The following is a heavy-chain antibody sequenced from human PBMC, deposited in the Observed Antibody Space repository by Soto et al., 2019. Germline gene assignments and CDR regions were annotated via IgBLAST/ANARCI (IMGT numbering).Heavy chain of an antibody. Sequence: QVPLVQSGAEVKKPAASVKVSCKAPGYTFTNYGINWVRQAPGQGPEWMGWISGYNGETKYAQSLHGRATMTTDTSTSTAYMELRSLRSDDTAVYYCAGGGSSWSAEYYQHWGQGTLVIVSS. D-gene: IGHD6-13*01. J-gene: IGHJ1*01. CDR2: ISGYNGET. CDR1: GYTFTNYG. V-gene: IGHV1-18*01. CDR3: AGGGSSWSAEYYQH.